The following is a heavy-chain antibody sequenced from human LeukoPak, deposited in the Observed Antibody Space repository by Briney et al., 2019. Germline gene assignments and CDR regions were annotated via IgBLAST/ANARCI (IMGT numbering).Heavy chain of an antibody. V-gene: IGHV4-34*01. Sequence: SETLSLTCAVYGGSFSGYYWSWIRPPPGKGLEWIGEINHSGSTNYNPSLKSRVTISVDTSKNQFSLKLSSVTAADTAVYYCARGRGDYVLSLVNYYYMDVWGKGTTVTVSS. CDR3: ARGRGDYVLSLVNYYYMDV. CDR2: INHSGST. CDR1: GGSFSGYY. D-gene: IGHD4-17*01. J-gene: IGHJ6*03.